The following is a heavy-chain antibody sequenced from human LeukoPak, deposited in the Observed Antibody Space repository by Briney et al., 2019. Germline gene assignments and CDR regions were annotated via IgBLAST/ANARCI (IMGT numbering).Heavy chain of an antibody. CDR3: AKDDSSSAGTLPLY. Sequence: GGSLRLSCAASGFIFSSYGMHWVRQAPGKGLEWVAVISYDGSNKYYADSVKGRFTISRDNSKNTLYLQMNSLRAEDTAVYYCAKDDSSSAGTLPLYWGQGTLVTVSS. CDR2: ISYDGSNK. D-gene: IGHD6-6*01. CDR1: GFIFSSYG. V-gene: IGHV3-30*18. J-gene: IGHJ4*02.